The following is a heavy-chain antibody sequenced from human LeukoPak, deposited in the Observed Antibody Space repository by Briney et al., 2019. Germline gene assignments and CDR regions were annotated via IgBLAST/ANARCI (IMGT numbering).Heavy chain of an antibody. D-gene: IGHD2-2*01. V-gene: IGHV1-2*02. CDR2: INPNSGGT. CDR1: GYTFTGYY. Sequence: ASVTVSCKASGYTFTGYYMHWVRQAPGQGLEWMGWINPNSGGTNYAQKFQGRVTMTRDTSISTAYMELSRLRSDDTAVYYCAREGYCNSTSCYKPFDYWGQGTLVTVSS. CDR3: AREGYCNSTSCYKPFDY. J-gene: IGHJ4*02.